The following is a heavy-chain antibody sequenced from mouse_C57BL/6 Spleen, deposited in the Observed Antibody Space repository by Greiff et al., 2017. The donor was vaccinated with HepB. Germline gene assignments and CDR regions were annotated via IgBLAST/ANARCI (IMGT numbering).Heavy chain of an antibody. CDR3: ARIGDDYDKNWFAY. CDR2: IWTGGGT. V-gene: IGHV2-9-1*01. D-gene: IGHD2-4*01. Sequence: VQVVESGPGLVAPSQSLSITCTVSGFSLTSYAISWVRQPPGKGLEWLGVIWTGGGTNYNSALKSRLSISKDNSKSQVFLKMNSLQTDDTARYYCARIGDDYDKNWFAYWGQGTLVTVSA. CDR1: GFSLTSYA. J-gene: IGHJ3*01.